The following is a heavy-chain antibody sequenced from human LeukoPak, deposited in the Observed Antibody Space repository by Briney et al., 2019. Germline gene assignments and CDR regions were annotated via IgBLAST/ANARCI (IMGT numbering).Heavy chain of an antibody. J-gene: IGHJ4*02. V-gene: IGHV1-18*01. CDR2: ISAYNGNT. CDR1: GYTFTSYG. CDR3: ARDLYYYDSSGDLFDY. Sequence: GASVKVSCKASGYTFTSYGVSWVRQAPGQGLEWMGWISAYNGNTNYAQKLQGRVTMTTDTSTSTAYMELRSLRSDDTAVSYCARDLYYYDSSGDLFDYWGQGTLVTVSS. D-gene: IGHD3-22*01.